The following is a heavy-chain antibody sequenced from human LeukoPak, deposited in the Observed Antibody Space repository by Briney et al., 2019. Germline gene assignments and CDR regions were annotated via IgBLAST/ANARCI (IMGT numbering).Heavy chain of an antibody. CDR2: IKSDGSST. CDR1: GFTFSSYW. J-gene: IGHJ4*02. D-gene: IGHD6-13*01. CDR3: ARDSSSWYYDY. V-gene: IGHV3-74*03. Sequence: PGGSLRLSCAASGFTFSSYWMHWVRQAPGKGLVWVSCIKSDGSSTTYADSVKGRFTISRDNAKNTLHLQMNSLRAGDTAVYYCARDSSSWYYDYWGQGTLVTVFS.